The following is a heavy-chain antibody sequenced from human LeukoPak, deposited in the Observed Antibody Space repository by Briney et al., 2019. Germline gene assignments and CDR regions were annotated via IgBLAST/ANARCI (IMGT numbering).Heavy chain of an antibody. CDR2: INYNGVYI. Sequence: EDSLRLSCAASGLTMGLSDMTWVRQAPGKGLEYVSSINYNGVYIFSADSVKGRFTISRDNAKNSLYLEMHSLRVEDTAFYYCERIGHVRDGSNSFEQWGQGTLVIVSP. V-gene: IGHV3-21*01. CDR3: ERIGHVRDGSNSFEQ. J-gene: IGHJ4*02. D-gene: IGHD5-24*01. CDR1: GLTMGLSD.